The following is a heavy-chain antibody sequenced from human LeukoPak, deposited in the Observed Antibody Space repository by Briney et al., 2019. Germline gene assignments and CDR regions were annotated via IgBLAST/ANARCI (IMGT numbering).Heavy chain of an antibody. D-gene: IGHD1-26*01. CDR3: ARVSGSYDYFDY. CDR1: GGFVSGHY. Sequence: SETLSLTCAVSGGFVSGHYWSWIRQPPGKGLEWIGYIHYSGTTNYNPSLKSRVTISVDTSKNHFSLKLTSMTAADTAVFYCARVSGSYDYFDYWGQGTLVTVSS. CDR2: IHYSGTT. J-gene: IGHJ4*02. V-gene: IGHV4-59*02.